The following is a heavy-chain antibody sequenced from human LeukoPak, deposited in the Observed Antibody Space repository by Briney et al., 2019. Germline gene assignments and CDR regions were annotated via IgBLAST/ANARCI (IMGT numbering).Heavy chain of an antibody. D-gene: IGHD2-15*01. Sequence: GGSLRLSCSASGFTFSSYAMHWVRQAPGKWLEWVAVISYDGSNKYYADSVKGRFTISRDNSKNTLYLQMNSLRAEDTAVYYCARCSGGSCYHSDDYWGQGTLVAVSS. CDR2: ISYDGSNK. CDR3: ARCSGGSCYHSDDY. V-gene: IGHV3-30-3*01. CDR1: GFTFSSYA. J-gene: IGHJ4*02.